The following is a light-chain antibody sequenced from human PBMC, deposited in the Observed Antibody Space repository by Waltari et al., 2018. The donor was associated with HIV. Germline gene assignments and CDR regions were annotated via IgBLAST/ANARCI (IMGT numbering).Light chain of an antibody. V-gene: IGLV2-11*01. CDR1: TSDLGGYDY. CDR3: CSYGGSHTYYV. Sequence: QSVLTQPRSVSGSLGQSVTITCTGTTSDLGGYDYVSWYQKHPDKAHNLIIYDITHRPSGVPYLFSPSKSGTTASLTISDLRAEDEAQYYCCSYGGSHTYYVFGTGTMVTV. CDR2: DIT. J-gene: IGLJ1*01.